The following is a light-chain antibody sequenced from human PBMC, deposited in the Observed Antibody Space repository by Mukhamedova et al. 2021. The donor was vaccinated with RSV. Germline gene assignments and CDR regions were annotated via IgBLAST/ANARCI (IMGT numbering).Light chain of an antibody. J-gene: IGKJ1*01. CDR2: AAS. Sequence: GDSVTITCRASQSISTYVIWYQQIPGKAPKRLIYAASILQSVVPLRFSGGGSGTHFTLSISSLQPEDFGTYYCQQSYRTPWTFGQGT. CDR1: QSISTY. V-gene: IGKV1-39*01. CDR3: QQSYRTPWT.